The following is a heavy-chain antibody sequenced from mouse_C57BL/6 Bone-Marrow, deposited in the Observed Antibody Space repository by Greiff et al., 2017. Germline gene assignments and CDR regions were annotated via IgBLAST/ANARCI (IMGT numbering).Heavy chain of an antibody. CDR1: GYTFTGYW. J-gene: IGHJ3*01. CDR3: ARDGNFWFAY. D-gene: IGHD2-1*01. V-gene: IGHV1-9*01. CDR2: YLPGSGSI. Sequence: VQGVESVAELMKPGASVKLSCKATGYTFTGYWIEWVTQRPGRGLEWIGEYLPGSGSINYNEKFKGKATFTADTSSNTAYMKLSRLTTEESAIYYCARDGNFWFAYWGQGTLVTVSA.